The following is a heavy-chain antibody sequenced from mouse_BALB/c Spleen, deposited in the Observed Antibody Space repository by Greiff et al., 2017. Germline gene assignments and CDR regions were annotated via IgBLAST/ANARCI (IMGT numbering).Heavy chain of an antibody. D-gene: IGHD2-3*01. CDR3: TRDDGYPAWFAY. J-gene: IGHJ3*01. CDR1: GFTFSSYT. V-gene: IGHV5-6-4*01. CDR2: ISSGGSYT. Sequence: EVKVEESGGGLVKPGGSLKLSCAASGFTFSSYTMSWVRQTPEKRLEWVATISSGGSYTYYPDSVKGRFTISRDNAKNTLYLQMSSLKSEDTAMYYCTRDDGYPAWFAYWGQGTLVTVSA.